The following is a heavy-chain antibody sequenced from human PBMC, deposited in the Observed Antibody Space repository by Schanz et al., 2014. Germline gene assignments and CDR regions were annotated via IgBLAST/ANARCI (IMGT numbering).Heavy chain of an antibody. V-gene: IGHV3-23*01. J-gene: IGHJ4*02. Sequence: EVQLLESGGGLVQPGGSLRLSCAASGFTFTTHSMTWVRQAPGKGLEWVSGISGSGGSTYYADSVKGRFTISRDNSKTTLSLQMNSLRAEDTAVYCCAKGLYYDNTGGGFDYWGQGTLVTVSS. CDR1: GFTFTTHS. D-gene: IGHD3-16*01. CDR3: AKGLYYDNTGGGFDY. CDR2: ISGSGGST.